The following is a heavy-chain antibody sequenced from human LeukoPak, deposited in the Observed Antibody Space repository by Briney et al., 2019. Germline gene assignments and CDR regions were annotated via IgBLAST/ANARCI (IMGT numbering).Heavy chain of an antibody. J-gene: IGHJ4*02. D-gene: IGHD2-15*01. Sequence: GGSLRLSCAASGITFSDYYMSWIRQAPGKGLEWVSYISQSSDRIYHADSVKGRFTVSRDNAQNSLYLQMNSLRVEDTAVYYCARVLETDCTGGSCYSGLDYWGQGTLVTVSS. CDR1: GITFSDYY. CDR2: ISQSSDRI. CDR3: ARVLETDCTGGSCYSGLDY. V-gene: IGHV3-11*04.